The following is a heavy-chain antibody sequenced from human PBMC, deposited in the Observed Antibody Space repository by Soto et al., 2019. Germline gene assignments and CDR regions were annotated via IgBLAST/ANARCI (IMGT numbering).Heavy chain of an antibody. J-gene: IGHJ5*02. D-gene: IGHD1-1*01. CDR3: AKDSFRNASSGWFDP. CDR1: GDTLPEFS. CDR2: FDPEDGET. V-gene: IGHV1-24*01. Sequence: ASVKVSCKVSGDTLPEFSMHWVRQAPGKGLEWMGGFDPEDGETIYAQKFLGRVTMTEDTSTDTAYMELSSLTSEDTAVYYCAKDSFRNASSGWFDPSGPGTMLTVYS.